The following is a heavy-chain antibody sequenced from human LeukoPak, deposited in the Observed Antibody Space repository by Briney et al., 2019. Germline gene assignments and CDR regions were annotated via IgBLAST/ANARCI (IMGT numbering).Heavy chain of an antibody. V-gene: IGHV1-18*04. CDR2: ISAYNGNT. Sequence: ASVKVSCKSSGYTLTKLDISGLRQAPGQGLEWMGWISAYNGNTNYAQELQGRVTMTTDTSTSTAYMELRSLRSDDTSVYYCARGVGGIVAAASDYWSQGTLVTVSS. D-gene: IGHD6-13*01. CDR1: GYTLTKLD. CDR3: ARGVGGIVAAASDY. J-gene: IGHJ4*02.